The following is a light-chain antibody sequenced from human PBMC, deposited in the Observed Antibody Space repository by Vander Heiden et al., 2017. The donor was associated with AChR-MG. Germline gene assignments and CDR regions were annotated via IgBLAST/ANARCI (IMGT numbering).Light chain of an antibody. J-gene: IGLJ3*02. CDR3: CSYAGNPWV. V-gene: IGLV2-11*01. CDR2: DVL. CDR1: SSDVGASNY. Sequence: QSPLPQPHSVSGSPGQSVTISCTGTSSDVGASNYVSWYQQHPGKAPKLMLYDVLTRPSGVPDRFSGSKSGNTASLTISGLQTEDEADYYCCSYAGNPWVFGGGTRLTVL.